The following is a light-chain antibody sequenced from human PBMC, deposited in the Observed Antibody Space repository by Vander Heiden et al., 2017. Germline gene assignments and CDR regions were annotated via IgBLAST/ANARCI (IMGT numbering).Light chain of an antibody. CDR3: MQDTQFHT. Sequence: DIVMTQIPLSSPVTLEQPASISCRSSQSVVQSDGNTYLSWLQQMPGQPPILLIYKISNRFSVVPDRFSGSGAGTDFTLKISRLEADDVGVYYCMQDTQFHTFGQGTKVEIK. CDR2: KIS. V-gene: IGKV2-24*01. J-gene: IGKJ1*01. CDR1: QSVVQSDGNTY.